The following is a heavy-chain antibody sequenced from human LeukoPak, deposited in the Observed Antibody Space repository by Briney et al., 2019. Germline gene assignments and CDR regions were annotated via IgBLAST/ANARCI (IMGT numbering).Heavy chain of an antibody. CDR3: AGDWGLTH. CDR1: GFTFSDYY. D-gene: IGHD3-16*01. Sequence: GGSLRLSCAASGFTFSDYYMSWIRQAPGKGLEWVSYISGSGNIIHYADSVKGRFTISRDSANNSLYLQMSSLRGEDTAVHCCAGDWGLTHWGQGTLVTVSS. CDR2: ISGSGNII. V-gene: IGHV3-11*01. J-gene: IGHJ4*02.